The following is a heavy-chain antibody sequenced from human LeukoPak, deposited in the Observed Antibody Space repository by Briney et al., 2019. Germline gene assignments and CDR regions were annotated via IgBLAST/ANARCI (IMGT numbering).Heavy chain of an antibody. CDR1: GYNFIDYD. Sequence: ASVKVSCQASGYNFIDYDINLVRQAPGQGPEWMGWMNPSSGNTGYAQKFQGRVSMTRDTSINIAYMELTSLGSDDTAVYYCARGISGYSYGYGDNWGRGTLVTVPS. CDR2: MNPSSGNT. V-gene: IGHV1-8*01. J-gene: IGHJ4*02. D-gene: IGHD5-18*01. CDR3: ARGISGYSYGYGDN.